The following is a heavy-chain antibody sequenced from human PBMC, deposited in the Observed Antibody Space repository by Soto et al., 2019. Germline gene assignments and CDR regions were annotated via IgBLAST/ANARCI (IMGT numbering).Heavy chain of an antibody. Sequence: SETLSLTCTVSGGSISSYYWSWIRQPPWKGLEWIGYIYYSGSTNYNPSLKSRVTISVDTAKNQFSLKLSSVTAADTAVYYCARDLGQKQLERGFDYWGKGTLVTVSS. D-gene: IGHD6-13*01. CDR1: GGSISSYY. J-gene: IGHJ4*02. CDR3: ARDLGQKQLERGFDY. V-gene: IGHV4-59*01. CDR2: IYYSGST.